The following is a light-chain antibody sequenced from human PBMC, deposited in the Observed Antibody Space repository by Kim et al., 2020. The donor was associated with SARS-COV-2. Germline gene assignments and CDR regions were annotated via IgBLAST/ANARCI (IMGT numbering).Light chain of an antibody. Sequence: ATLSVSPGERATLSGRASQSVSSNLAWYQQKPGQAPRLLIYGASIRATGIPARFSGSGSGTEFTLTISSLQSEDFTIYYCQQGRTFGGGTKVDIK. J-gene: IGKJ4*01. CDR2: GAS. CDR1: QSVSSN. CDR3: QQGRT. V-gene: IGKV3-15*01.